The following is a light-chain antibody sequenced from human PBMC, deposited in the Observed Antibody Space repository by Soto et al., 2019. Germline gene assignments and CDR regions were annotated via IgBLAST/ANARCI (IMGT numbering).Light chain of an antibody. CDR2: DTS. J-gene: IGKJ1*01. CDR3: QQYYDWRPWT. Sequence: EVVMTQSPATLSVSPGVRATLSCRASQSVSSSLAWYQQKPGQAPRLLIYDTSTRATGIPARFSGSGSGTEFTLTISSLQSEDSAVYYCQQYYDWRPWTYGQGTKVEVK. CDR1: QSVSSS. V-gene: IGKV3-15*01.